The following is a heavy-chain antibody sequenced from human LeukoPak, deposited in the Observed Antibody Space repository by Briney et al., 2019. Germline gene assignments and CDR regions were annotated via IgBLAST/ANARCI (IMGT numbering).Heavy chain of an antibody. Sequence: SETLSLTCTVSGGSISSYYWSWIRQPAGKGLELIGRIYTSGTTNYNPSLKSRVTISVDTSKNQFSLKLSSVTAADTAVYYCARRRWLSYFDYWGQGTLVTVSS. D-gene: IGHD5-18*01. CDR1: GGSISSYY. CDR2: IYTSGTT. V-gene: IGHV4-4*07. J-gene: IGHJ4*02. CDR3: ARRRWLSYFDY.